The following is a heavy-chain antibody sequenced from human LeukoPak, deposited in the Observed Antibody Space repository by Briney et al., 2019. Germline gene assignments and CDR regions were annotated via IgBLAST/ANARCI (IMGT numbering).Heavy chain of an antibody. J-gene: IGHJ4*02. Sequence: GGSLRLSCAASGFIFSSYSMNWVRQAPGKGLEWVSSISSSSSYIYYTDSVKGRFTISRDNSKNTLYLQMNSLRAEDTAVYYCAKDPVKYYYDSSGCYPDYWGQGTLVTVSS. D-gene: IGHD3-22*01. CDR1: GFIFSSYS. V-gene: IGHV3-21*01. CDR2: ISSSSSYI. CDR3: AKDPVKYYYDSSGCYPDY.